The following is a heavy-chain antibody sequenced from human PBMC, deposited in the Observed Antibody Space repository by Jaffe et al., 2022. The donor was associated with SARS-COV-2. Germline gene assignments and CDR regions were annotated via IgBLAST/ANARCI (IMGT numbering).Heavy chain of an antibody. V-gene: IGHV4-31*03. Sequence: QVQLQESGPGLVKPSQTLSLTCSVSSGSINSNTYYWSWIRHQPGKGLEWIGYLYYSGSTYYNPSLKSRATISVDTSKNQFSLKLSSVTAADTAVYYCAGALTAVTTPWFDPWGQGTLVTVSS. D-gene: IGHD4-4*01. CDR1: SGSINSNTYY. CDR3: AGALTAVTTPWFDP. CDR2: LYYSGST. J-gene: IGHJ5*02.